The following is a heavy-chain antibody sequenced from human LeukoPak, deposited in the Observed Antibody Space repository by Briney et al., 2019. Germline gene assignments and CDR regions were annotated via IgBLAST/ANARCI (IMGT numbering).Heavy chain of an antibody. D-gene: IGHD3-9*01. CDR1: GFDCSRYW. J-gene: IGHJ4*02. CDR2: KEQDGGEE. V-gene: IGHV3-7*05. CDR3: ARGRYVDWLFDY. Sequence: GGSLRLSCAASGFDCSRYWMTWVRQAPGKGLERVANKEQDGGEEYSVDSAKGRFTISRDNAKNSLYLQMNSLRVEDTAVYYCARGRYVDWLFDYWGQGTLVTVSS.